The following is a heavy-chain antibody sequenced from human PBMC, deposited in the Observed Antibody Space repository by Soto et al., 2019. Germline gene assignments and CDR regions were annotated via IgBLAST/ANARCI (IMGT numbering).Heavy chain of an antibody. D-gene: IGHD2-8*01. CDR2: IYTSGSS. J-gene: IGHJ6*02. Sequence: SETLSLTCTVSGGSISSYYWSWIRQPAGKGREWSGRIYTSGSSNYNPSLKRRVTMSGDTSKNQFSMKPSSLTAADTAVYYCARDPGYCTNGVCYTSYYYYYGMDVWGQGTTVT. CDR1: GGSISSYY. CDR3: ARDPGYCTNGVCYTSYYYYYGMDV. V-gene: IGHV4-4*07.